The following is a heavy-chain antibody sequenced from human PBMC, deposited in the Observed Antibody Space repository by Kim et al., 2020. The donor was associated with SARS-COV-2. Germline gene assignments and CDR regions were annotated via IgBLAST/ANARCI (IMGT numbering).Heavy chain of an antibody. J-gene: IGHJ4*02. D-gene: IGHD3-22*01. Sequence: GGSLRLSCVASGFTFSSYCMHGVRQAPGKGLEWVAAISCAGSNKYYADSVKGRFTISRDNSKNTLYLQMNSLRAEDTAVYYCAKDLDYYDSSEGYWGQGTLVTVSS. V-gene: IGHV3-30*18. CDR3: AKDLDYYDSSEGY. CDR1: GFTFSSYC. CDR2: ISCAGSNK.